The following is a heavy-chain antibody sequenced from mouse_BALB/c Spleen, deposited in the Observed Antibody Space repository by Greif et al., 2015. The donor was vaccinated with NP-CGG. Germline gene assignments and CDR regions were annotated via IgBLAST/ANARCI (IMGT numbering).Heavy chain of an antibody. D-gene: IGHD4-1*01. CDR1: GYTFTDYY. CDR2: IYPGSGNT. CDR3: ARRTGTEAMDY. Sequence: QVQLQQSGPEPVKPGASVKISCKASGYTFTDYYINWVKQKPGQGLEWIGWIYPGSGNTKYNEKFKGKATLTVDTSPSTAYMQLSSLTSEDTAVYFCARRTGTEAMDYWGQGTSVTVSS. J-gene: IGHJ4*01. V-gene: IGHV1-84*02.